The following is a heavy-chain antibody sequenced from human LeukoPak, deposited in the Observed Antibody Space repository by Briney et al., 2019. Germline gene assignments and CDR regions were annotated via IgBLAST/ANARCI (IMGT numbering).Heavy chain of an antibody. V-gene: IGHV4-34*01. Sequence: SEAPSITCAGHGGPFRYYYCSWIRQAPGQGLGWVGGYNRRGSPNYNPSLKSRVTISVDTSKNQFSLKLSSVTAADTAVYYCARHRGRAMTYYYDSSGRWGWFDPWGQGTLVTVSS. J-gene: IGHJ5*02. CDR2: YNRRGSP. CDR3: ARHRGRAMTYYYDSSGRWGWFDP. D-gene: IGHD3-22*01. CDR1: GGPFRYYY.